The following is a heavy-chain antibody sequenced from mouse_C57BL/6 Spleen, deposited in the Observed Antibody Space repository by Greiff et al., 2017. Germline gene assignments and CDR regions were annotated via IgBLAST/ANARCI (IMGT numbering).Heavy chain of an antibody. Sequence: QVQLQQSGAELMKPGASVKLSCKATGYTFTGYWIEWVKQRPGHGLEWIGEILPGRGSTNYNEKFKGKATFTADTSSNTAYMQLSSLTTEDSAIYYCARNGAYYSNCELYFDYGGQGTTLTVSA. V-gene: IGHV1-9*01. CDR2: ILPGRGST. CDR3: ARNGAYYSNCELYFDY. J-gene: IGHJ2*01. D-gene: IGHD2-5*01. CDR1: GYTFTGYW.